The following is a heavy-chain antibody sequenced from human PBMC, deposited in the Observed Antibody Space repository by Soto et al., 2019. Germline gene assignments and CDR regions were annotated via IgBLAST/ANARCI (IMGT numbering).Heavy chain of an antibody. Sequence: EVQLVESGGGLVKPGGSLRLSCAVSGFSLTNVWMNWVRQAPGKGLEWVGRIKSKADGGTTDYSAPVKGRFIISRDESKNTLYLEMNRLKIEDTAVYCCRHGYEQYFEYWGQGTLVTVSS. D-gene: IGHD5-18*01. J-gene: IGHJ4*02. CDR2: IKSKADGGTT. CDR1: GFSLTNVW. CDR3: RHGYEQYFEY. V-gene: IGHV3-15*07.